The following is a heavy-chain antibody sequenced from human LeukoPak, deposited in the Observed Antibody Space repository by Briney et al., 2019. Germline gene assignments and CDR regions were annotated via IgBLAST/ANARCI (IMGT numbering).Heavy chain of an antibody. CDR1: GYTFTSYG. Sequence: ASVKVSCKASGYTFTSYGISWVRQAPGQGLEWMGWISAYNGNTNYAQKLQGRVTMTTDTSTSTAYMELRSLRFDDTAVYYCARHVLLWFGELFVFDYWGQGTLVTVS. V-gene: IGHV1-18*01. CDR2: ISAYNGNT. CDR3: ARHVLLWFGELFVFDY. J-gene: IGHJ4*02. D-gene: IGHD3-10*01.